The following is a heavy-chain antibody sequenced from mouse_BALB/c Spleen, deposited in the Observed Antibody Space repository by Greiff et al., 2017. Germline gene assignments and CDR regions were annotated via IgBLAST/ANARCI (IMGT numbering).Heavy chain of an antibody. CDR2: ISSGGSYT. J-gene: IGHJ1*01. CDR1: GFTFSSYA. D-gene: IGHD2-2*01. V-gene: IGHV5-9-4*01. Sequence: EVKVVESGGGLVKPGGSLKLSCAASGFTFSSYAMSWVRQSPEKRLEWVAEISSGGSYTYYPDTVTGRFTISRDNAKNTLYLEMSSLRSEDTAMYYCARAGYDEYYWYFDVWGAGTTVTVSS. CDR3: ARAGYDEYYWYFDV.